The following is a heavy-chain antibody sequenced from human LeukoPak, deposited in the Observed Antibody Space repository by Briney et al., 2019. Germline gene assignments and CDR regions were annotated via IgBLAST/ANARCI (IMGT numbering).Heavy chain of an antibody. Sequence: SETLSLTCTVSGGSISSYYWSWIWQPPGKGLEWIGYIYYSGSTNYNPSLKSRVTISVDTSKNQFSLKLSSVTAADTAVYYYARGRQMATIRWPYFDYWGQGTLVTVSS. V-gene: IGHV4-59*01. J-gene: IGHJ4*02. CDR2: IYYSGST. CDR3: ARGRQMATIRWPYFDY. D-gene: IGHD5-24*01. CDR1: GGSISSYY.